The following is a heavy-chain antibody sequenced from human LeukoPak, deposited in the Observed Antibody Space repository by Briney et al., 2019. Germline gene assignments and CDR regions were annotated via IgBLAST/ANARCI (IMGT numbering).Heavy chain of an antibody. Sequence: GESLKISCKGSGYSFTSYCIGWVRQMPGKGLEWTGIIYPGDSGPTYSPSFQGQVTISVDKSISTAYLQWSSLQASDTAMYYCGMSGDRVPLQDDVFDVWGQGTMVTVST. D-gene: IGHD1-26*01. CDR1: GYSFTSYC. CDR2: IYPGDSGP. V-gene: IGHV5-51*01. J-gene: IGHJ3*01. CDR3: GMSGDRVPLQDDVFDV.